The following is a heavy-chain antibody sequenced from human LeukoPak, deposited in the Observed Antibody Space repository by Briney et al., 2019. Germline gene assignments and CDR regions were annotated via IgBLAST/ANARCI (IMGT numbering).Heavy chain of an antibody. CDR2: IYPGDSDT. J-gene: IGHJ4*02. CDR3: ARHQEPGVAAAGIDY. V-gene: IGHV5-51*01. D-gene: IGHD6-13*01. Sequence: GESLKISCKASGYSFTNTFIGWVRQMPGKGLEWMGIIYPGDSDTRYSPSFQGQVTISADKSISTAYLQWSSLKASDTAMYYCARHQEPGVAAAGIDYWGQGTLVTVSS. CDR1: GYSFTNTF.